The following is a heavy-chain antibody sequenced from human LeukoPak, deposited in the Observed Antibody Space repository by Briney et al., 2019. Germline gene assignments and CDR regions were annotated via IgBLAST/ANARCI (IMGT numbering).Heavy chain of an antibody. V-gene: IGHV3-23*01. CDR3: AKNRPPLRYFDWLLDGDY. CDR2: ISGSGGST. CDR1: GFTFSSYA. D-gene: IGHD3-9*01. J-gene: IGHJ4*02. Sequence: PGGSLRLSCAASGFTFSSYAMSWVRQAPGKGLEWVSAISGSGGSTYYADSVKGRFTISRDNSKNTLYLQMNSLRAEDTAVCYCAKNRPPLRYFDWLLDGDYWGQGTLVTVSS.